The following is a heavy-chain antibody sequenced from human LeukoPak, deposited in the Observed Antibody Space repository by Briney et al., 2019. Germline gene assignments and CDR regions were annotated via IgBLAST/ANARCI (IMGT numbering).Heavy chain of an antibody. Sequence: SETLSLTCTVSGGSISGYYWSWIRQPPGKRLEWIGYIRYSGTTNYSPSLKSRATISVDTSKNQFSLNLISVTAADTAIYYCARVSSGGYFHTYYFDYWGQGTLVTVSS. CDR3: ARVSSGGYFHTYYFDY. CDR2: IRYSGTT. J-gene: IGHJ4*02. V-gene: IGHV4-59*01. CDR1: GGSISGYY. D-gene: IGHD3-22*01.